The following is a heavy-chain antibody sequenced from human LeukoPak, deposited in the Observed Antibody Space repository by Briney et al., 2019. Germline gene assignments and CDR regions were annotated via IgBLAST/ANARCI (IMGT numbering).Heavy chain of an antibody. J-gene: IGHJ4*03. CDR2: ISAYNGNT. CDR3: ARDYCSGGSCYFDY. D-gene: IGHD2-15*01. V-gene: IGHV1-18*01. Sequence: ASVKVSCKAVAHTFTRYGITWCPQAPGQGLEWMGWISAYNGNTNYAQKVQGRVTMTTDTSTTTAYMELRSLRSDDTAVYYCARDYCSGGSCYFDYWGQGTLVTVSS. CDR1: AHTFTRYG.